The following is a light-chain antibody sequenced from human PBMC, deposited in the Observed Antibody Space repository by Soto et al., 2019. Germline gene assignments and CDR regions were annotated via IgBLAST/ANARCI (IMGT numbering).Light chain of an antibody. CDR3: QSYDSSHYV. CDR2: GNS. Sequence: QSVLTEPPAVTGAPGQRVTISCTESSSNIGAGYDVHWYQQLPGTAPKLLIYGNSNRPSGVPDRFSGSKSGTSASLAITGLQAEDEADYYCQSYDSSHYVFGTGTKVTVL. V-gene: IGLV1-40*01. J-gene: IGLJ1*01. CDR1: SSNIGAGYD.